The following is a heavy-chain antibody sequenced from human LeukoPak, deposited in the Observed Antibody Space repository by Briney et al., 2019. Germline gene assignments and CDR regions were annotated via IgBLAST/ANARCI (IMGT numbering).Heavy chain of an antibody. V-gene: IGHV4-59*01. J-gene: IGHJ6*03. CDR1: GGSISSYY. CDR2: IYYSGST. D-gene: IGHD3-16*01. CDR3: ARETSQKGAHYMDV. Sequence: SETLSLTCTVSGGSISSYYWSWIRQPPGKGLEWIGYIYYSGSTNYNPSLKSRVTISVDTSKNQFSLKLSSVSAADTAVYYCARETSQKGAHYMDVWGKGTTVTISS.